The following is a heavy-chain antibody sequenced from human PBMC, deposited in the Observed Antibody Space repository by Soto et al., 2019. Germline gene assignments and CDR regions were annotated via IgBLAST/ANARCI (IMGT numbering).Heavy chain of an antibody. D-gene: IGHD1-26*01. J-gene: IGHJ4*02. Sequence: LRLSCAASGFTFTSYAMSWVRQAPGKGLDWVSTISATGGGTYYAGSVKGRFTISRDNSKNTLFLQMDSLRAEDTAVYYCATRSRMGATLYFFDYWGQGTLVTVSS. CDR1: GFTFTSYA. CDR2: ISATGGGT. V-gene: IGHV3-23*01. CDR3: ATRSRMGATLYFFDY.